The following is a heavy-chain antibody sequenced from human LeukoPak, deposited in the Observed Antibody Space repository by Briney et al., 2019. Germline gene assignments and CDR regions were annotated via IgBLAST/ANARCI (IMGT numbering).Heavy chain of an antibody. CDR3: ARLKNYGDYGY. J-gene: IGHJ4*02. Sequence: PSETLSLTCTVSGGSISSYYWSWIRQPPGKGLEWIGYIYYSGSTNYNPSLKSRVTISVDTSKNQFSLKLTSVTAADTAVYYCARLKNYGDYGYWGQGTLVTVSS. CDR2: IYYSGST. D-gene: IGHD4-17*01. V-gene: IGHV4-59*08. CDR1: GGSISSYY.